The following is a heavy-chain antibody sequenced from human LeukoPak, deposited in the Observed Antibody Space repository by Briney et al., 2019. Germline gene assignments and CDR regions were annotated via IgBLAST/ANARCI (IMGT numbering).Heavy chain of an antibody. J-gene: IGHJ4*02. CDR2: IFYSGRT. CDR3: ARQGTYYDKIYYFDY. Sequence: SETLSLTCTVSGGSISSSTTYWGWIRQPPGKGLVWIASIFYSGRTWNNPSLKSRVTISVDTSKNQFSLKVSAVTAADTAVYYCARQGTYYDKIYYFDYWGQGTLVTVSS. D-gene: IGHD3-16*01. V-gene: IGHV4-39*01. CDR1: GGSISSSTTY.